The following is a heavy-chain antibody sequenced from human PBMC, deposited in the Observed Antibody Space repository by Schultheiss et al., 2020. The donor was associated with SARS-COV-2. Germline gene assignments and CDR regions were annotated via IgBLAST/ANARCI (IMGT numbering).Heavy chain of an antibody. CDR3: AKDREWAPDY. V-gene: IGHV1-69*06. D-gene: IGHD2-8*01. CDR1: GGTFTTYT. CDR2: IIPIFGTA. Sequence: SVKVSCKTSGGTFTTYTIGWVRQAPGQGPEWMGGIIPIFGTANYAQKFQGRVTITADKSTTTAYMELRSLRSEDTAVYYCAKDREWAPDYWGQGTLVTVSS. J-gene: IGHJ4*02.